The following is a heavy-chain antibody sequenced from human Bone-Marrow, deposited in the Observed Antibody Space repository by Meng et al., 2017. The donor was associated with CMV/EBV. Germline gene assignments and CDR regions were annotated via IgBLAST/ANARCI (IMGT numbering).Heavy chain of an antibody. CDR1: GFTFSDYY. J-gene: IGHJ4*02. D-gene: IGHD3-22*01. CDR2: ISSSGSTI. V-gene: IGHV3-11*01. CDR3: ARHDSTNLYYFDY. Sequence: SCAASGFTFSDYYMSWIRQAPGKGLEWVSYISSSGSTIYYADSVKGRFTISRDNAKNSLYLQMNSLRAEDTAVYYCARHDSTNLYYFDYWGQRTLVTVSS.